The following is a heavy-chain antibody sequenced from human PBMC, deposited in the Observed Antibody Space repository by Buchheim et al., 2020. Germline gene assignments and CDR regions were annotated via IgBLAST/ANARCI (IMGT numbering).Heavy chain of an antibody. CDR3: AKEVRPNDF. Sequence: EVHLVQSGGGLVKPGGSLRLSCEASGFTFSSAAMPWVRQAPGKGLEWVSILTISGDFTYYADSVRGRFSISRDNSTNTLYLQMNSLRAEDTAVYYCAKEVRPNDFWGQGTL. CDR2: LTISGDFT. J-gene: IGHJ4*02. CDR1: GFTFSSAA. V-gene: IGHV3-23*04.